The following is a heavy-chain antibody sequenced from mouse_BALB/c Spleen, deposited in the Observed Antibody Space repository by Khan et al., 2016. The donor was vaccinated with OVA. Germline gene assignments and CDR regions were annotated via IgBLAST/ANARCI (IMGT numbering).Heavy chain of an antibody. V-gene: IGHV6-6*02. D-gene: IGHD1-1*01. J-gene: IGHJ3*01. CDR3: SNPGAYYTSFAY. Sequence: EVKLEESGGGLVQPGGSMKLSCVASGFTFSNFWMNWVRQSPEKGLEWVAEIRLKYNNYATHYEEYVKGRFTISRDDSKSSVYLQMNNLITKHTYIYYCSNPGAYYTSFAYWGQVTLVTVSA. CDR1: GFTFSNFW. CDR2: IRLKYNNYAT.